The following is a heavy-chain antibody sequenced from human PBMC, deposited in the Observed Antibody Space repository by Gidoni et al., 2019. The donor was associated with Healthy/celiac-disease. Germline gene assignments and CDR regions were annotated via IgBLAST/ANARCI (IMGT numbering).Heavy chain of an antibody. CDR1: GFTFSGSA. V-gene: IGHV3-73*01. CDR3: TRPGGVGRDD. CDR2: IRSKANSYAT. J-gene: IGHJ4*02. D-gene: IGHD2-8*01. Sequence: EVQLVESGGGLVQPGGSLQLSCAASGFTFSGSAMHWVRQASGKGLEWVGRIRSKANSYATAYAASVKGRFTISRDDSKNTAYLQMNSLKTEDTAVYYCTRPGGVGRDDWGQGTLVTVSS.